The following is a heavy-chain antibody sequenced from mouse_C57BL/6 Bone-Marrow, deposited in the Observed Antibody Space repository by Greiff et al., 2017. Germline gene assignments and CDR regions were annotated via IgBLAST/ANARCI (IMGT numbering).Heavy chain of an antibody. J-gene: IGHJ1*03. CDR1: GFNIKDDY. V-gene: IGHV14-4*01. D-gene: IGHD1-1*01. Sequence: EVQLQQSGAELVRPGASVKLSCTASGFNIKDDYMHWVKQRPEQGLEWIGWIDPENGDTEYASKFQGKATITAYTSSNTAYLQLSSLTSEDTAVYYCTTLTTVVAHWYFDVWGTGTTVTVSS. CDR2: IDPENGDT. CDR3: TTLTTVVAHWYFDV.